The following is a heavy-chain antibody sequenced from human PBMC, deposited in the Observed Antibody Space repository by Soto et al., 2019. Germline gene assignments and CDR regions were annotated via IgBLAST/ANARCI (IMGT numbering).Heavy chain of an antibody. CDR1: GGSVTSASYY. CDR2: IYYSGST. D-gene: IGHD2-8*01. V-gene: IGHV4-61*01. Sequence: QVQLQESGPGLVQPSETLSLTCAVSGGSVTSASYYWTWIRQPPGKGLEWIGYIYYSGSTNSNPSLRSRVTMSIATSKNQFSLNLSSVTAADAAVYYCAREGYYTSGAYFDYWGQGTLVTVSS. J-gene: IGHJ4*02. CDR3: AREGYYTSGAYFDY.